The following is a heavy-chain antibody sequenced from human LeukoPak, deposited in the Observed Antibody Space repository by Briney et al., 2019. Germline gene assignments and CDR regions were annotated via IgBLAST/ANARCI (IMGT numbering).Heavy chain of an antibody. CDR1: GYTFTSYY. J-gene: IGHJ4*02. Sequence: ASVKVSCKASGYTFTSYYMHWVRQAPGRGLEWMGIINPSGGSTSYAQKFQGRVTMTRDMSTSTVYMELSSLRSEDTAVYFCAKRGVVIRVILVGFHKEAYYFDSWGQGALVTVSS. CDR3: AKRGVVIRVILVGFHKEAYYFDS. D-gene: IGHD3-22*01. V-gene: IGHV1-46*01. CDR2: INPSGGST.